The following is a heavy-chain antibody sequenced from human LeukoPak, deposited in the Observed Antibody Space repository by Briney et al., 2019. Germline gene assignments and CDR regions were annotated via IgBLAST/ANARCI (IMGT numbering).Heavy chain of an antibody. V-gene: IGHV3-21*01. CDR3: ARAPSAMVRDYFDD. J-gene: IGHJ4*02. Sequence: GGSLRLSCAASGFTFSSYSMSWVRQAPGMGLEWVSSISGSSSYIYYADSVKGRFTISRDNAKNSLHLQMNSLRAEDTAVYYCARAPSAMVRDYFDDWGQGTLVTVSS. CDR2: ISGSSSYI. CDR1: GFTFSSYS. D-gene: IGHD5-18*01.